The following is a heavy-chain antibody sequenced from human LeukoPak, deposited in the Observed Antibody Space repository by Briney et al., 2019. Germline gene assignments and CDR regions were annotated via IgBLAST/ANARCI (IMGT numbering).Heavy chain of an antibody. J-gene: IGHJ4*02. CDR1: GFTFSSYA. Sequence: GGSLRLSCAASGFTFSSYAMRWVRQAPSKGLEWVAVISYDGSNKYYADSVKGRFTISRDNSKNTLYLQMNSLRAEDTAVYYCARGEYYFDYWGQGTLVTVSS. V-gene: IGHV3-30*04. D-gene: IGHD3-10*01. CDR3: ARGEYYFDY. CDR2: ISYDGSNK.